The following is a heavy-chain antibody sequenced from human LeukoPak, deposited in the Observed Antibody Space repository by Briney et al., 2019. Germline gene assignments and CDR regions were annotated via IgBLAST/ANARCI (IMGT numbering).Heavy chain of an antibody. Sequence: GASVKVSCKASGYTFTNYGISWVRQAPGQGLEWMGWISAYNGNTNYAQKLQGRVTMTTDTSTSTAYMELRSLRSDDTAVYYCARVEDGSSWYPPDYWGQGTLVTVSS. CDR3: ARVEDGSSWYPPDY. J-gene: IGHJ4*02. CDR1: GYTFTNYG. D-gene: IGHD6-13*01. CDR2: ISAYNGNT. V-gene: IGHV1-18*01.